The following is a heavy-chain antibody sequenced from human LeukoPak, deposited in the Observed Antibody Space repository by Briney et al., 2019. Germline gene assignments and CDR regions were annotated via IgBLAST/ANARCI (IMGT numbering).Heavy chain of an antibody. Sequence: PGVSLRHSCVSSGFTIGTAWMSWVRQAPGKGLEWLGHIKSEGEGATTDYAAPAKGRFAISRDDSKNMIYLQMSSLKIDDTAIYYCIAHFPYFCVFDVWGKGTTVTVSS. CDR2: IKSEGEGATT. D-gene: IGHD3-3*02. CDR1: GFTIGTAW. V-gene: IGHV3-15*01. CDR3: IAHFPYFCVFDV. J-gene: IGHJ6*04.